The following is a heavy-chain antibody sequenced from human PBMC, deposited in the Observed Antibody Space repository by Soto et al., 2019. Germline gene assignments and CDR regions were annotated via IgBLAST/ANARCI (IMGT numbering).Heavy chain of an antibody. Sequence: ETLSLTCSVSGGSISRYYWSWIRQPPGKGLEWIGYAYYSGDTGYNPSLQSRVTMAVDTSKNQAPLKLTSVTAADTAVYYCARDRSTYGGGGTGEVKENWFDPWGQGALVTVSS. CDR3: ARDRSTYGGGGTGEVKENWFDP. V-gene: IGHV4-59*01. CDR1: GGSISRYY. CDR2: AYYSGDT. D-gene: IGHD2-8*01. J-gene: IGHJ5*02.